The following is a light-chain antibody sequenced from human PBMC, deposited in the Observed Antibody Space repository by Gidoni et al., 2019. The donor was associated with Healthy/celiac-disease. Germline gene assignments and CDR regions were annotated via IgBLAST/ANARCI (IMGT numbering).Light chain of an antibody. V-gene: IGKV3-11*01. CDR3: QQRSNWPIT. J-gene: IGKJ5*01. CDR2: DAS. CDR1: QSVSSY. Sequence: EIVLTQSPATLSLSPGERATLSCRASQSVSSYLALYQQKPGQAPRLRVYDASNRATGLPSRFSGSGSGTDFTLTISSLEPEDFAVYFCQQRSNWPITFGQGTRLEIK.